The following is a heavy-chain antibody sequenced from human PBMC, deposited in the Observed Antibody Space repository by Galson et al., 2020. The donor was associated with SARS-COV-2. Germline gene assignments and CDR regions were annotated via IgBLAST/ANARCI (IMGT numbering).Heavy chain of an antibody. Sequence: SETLSLTCAVSGGSISSGGYSWSWIRQPPGKGLEWIGYIYYSGSTYYNPSLKSRVTISVDTSKNQFSLKLSSVTAADTAVYYCARGAAADPFDYWGQGTLVTVSS. V-gene: IGHV4-30-4*07. D-gene: IGHD6-13*01. CDR1: GGSISSGGYS. CDR2: IYYSGST. J-gene: IGHJ4*02. CDR3: ARGAAADPFDY.